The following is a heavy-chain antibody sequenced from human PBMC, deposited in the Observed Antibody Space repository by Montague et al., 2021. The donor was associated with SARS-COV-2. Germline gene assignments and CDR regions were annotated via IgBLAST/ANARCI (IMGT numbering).Heavy chain of an antibody. V-gene: IGHV3-21*01. Sequence: SLRLSCAASGFTFSSYSMNWVRQAPGKGLEWVSSISSSSRYIYYTDSVKGRFTISRDNAKNSLYLQMNSLRAEDTAVYYCARDPLDYGLWSSGSYYNAYYYYYGMDVWGQGTTVTVSS. D-gene: IGHD3-10*01. J-gene: IGHJ6*02. CDR2: ISSSSRYI. CDR1: GFTFSSYS. CDR3: ARDPLDYGLWSSGSYYNAYYYYYGMDV.